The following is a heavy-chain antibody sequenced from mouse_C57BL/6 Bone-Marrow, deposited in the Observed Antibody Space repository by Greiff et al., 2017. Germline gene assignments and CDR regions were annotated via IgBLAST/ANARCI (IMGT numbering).Heavy chain of an antibody. D-gene: IGHD1-1*01. J-gene: IGHJ2*01. CDR2: IDPENGDT. V-gene: IGHV14-4*01. CDR3: TSYYYGSRWFDY. CDR1: GFNIKDDY. Sequence: VQLQQSGAELVRPGASVKLSCTASGFNIKDDYMHWVKQRPEQGLEWIGWIDPENGDTEYASKFQGQATITADTSSNTAYLQLSSLTSEDTSVYYCTSYYYGSRWFDYWGQGTTLTVSS.